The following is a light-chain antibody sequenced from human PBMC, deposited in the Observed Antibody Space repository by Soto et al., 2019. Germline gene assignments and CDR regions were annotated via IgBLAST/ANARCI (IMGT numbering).Light chain of an antibody. Sequence: GDRVTITCRASQSISSWLAWYQQKPGKAPKLLIYDASSLKSGVPSRFSGSGSGTEFTLTISSLQPDDFATYYCQQYNSYRTFGQGTKVEIK. J-gene: IGKJ1*01. V-gene: IGKV1-5*01. CDR3: QQYNSYRT. CDR1: QSISSW. CDR2: DAS.